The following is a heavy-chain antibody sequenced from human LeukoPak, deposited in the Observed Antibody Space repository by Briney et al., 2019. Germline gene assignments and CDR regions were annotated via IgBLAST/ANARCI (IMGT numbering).Heavy chain of an antibody. CDR1: GVTVNSAW. V-gene: IGHV3-15*01. J-gene: IGHJ3*01. CDR3: VTELRGGFPE. Sequence: PGGSLSLSCAVSGVTVNSAWVNWARQAPGKGREGVGLMKSYADGATIHYAAPVKGRSTISRDDSKNTLYVQMSSLKTEDTATYFCVTELRGGFPEWGQGTKVTVSS. D-gene: IGHD3-16*01. CDR2: MKSYADGATI.